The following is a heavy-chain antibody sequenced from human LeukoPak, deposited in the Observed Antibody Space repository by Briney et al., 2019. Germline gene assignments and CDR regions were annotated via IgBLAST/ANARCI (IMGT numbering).Heavy chain of an antibody. CDR3: ARHRELRYRAAAGRFDY. CDR2: IHNSGST. V-gene: IGHV4-39*01. D-gene: IGHD6-13*01. J-gene: IGHJ4*02. CDR1: GGSISSSSYY. Sequence: SETLSLTCTVSGGSISSSSYYWGWIRQPPGKGLEWIGSIHNSGSTNYNPSLKSRVTISVDTSKNQFSLKLSSVTAADTAVYYCARHRELRYRAAAGRFDYWGQGTLVTVSS.